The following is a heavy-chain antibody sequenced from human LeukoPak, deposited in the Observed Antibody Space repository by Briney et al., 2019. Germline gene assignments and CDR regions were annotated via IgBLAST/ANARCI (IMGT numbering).Heavy chain of an antibody. CDR1: GYSFNTDW. D-gene: IGHD2-21*02. CDR3: TAIRPDY. V-gene: IGHV3-74*01. Sequence: GGSLRLSCAASGYSFNTDWMPWVRQAPGKGLVWVARIKSDVSKTDYAASVRGRFTISRDDANNILYLQMNSLRVEDTAVYYCTAIRPDYWGQGTVVTVSS. J-gene: IGHJ4*02. CDR2: IKSDVSKT.